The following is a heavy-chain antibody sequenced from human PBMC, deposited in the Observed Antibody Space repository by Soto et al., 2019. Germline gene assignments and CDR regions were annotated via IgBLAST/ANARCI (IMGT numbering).Heavy chain of an antibody. CDR3: ARLDWGYWYFDL. J-gene: IGHJ2*01. V-gene: IGHV4-39*01. CDR2: IYFSGST. CDR1: GVSISSSTYY. Sequence: QLQLQESGPGLVKPSETLSLTCTVSGVSISSSTYYWGWIRQPPGKGLEWIVNIYFSGSTYYNPSLKSRVTISVDTSKSQFALKLSSVTAADTAVYYCARLDWGYWYFDLWGRGTLVTVSS. D-gene: IGHD3-9*01.